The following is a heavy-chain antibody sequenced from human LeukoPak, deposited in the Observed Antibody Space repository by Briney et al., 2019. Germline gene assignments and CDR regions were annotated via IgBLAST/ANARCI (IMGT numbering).Heavy chain of an antibody. J-gene: IGHJ4*02. V-gene: IGHV2-70*11. D-gene: IGHD3-22*01. Sequence: SGPALVRPTQTLTLTCTFSGFSLRSSGMCVSWIRQPPGQALEWLARIDWGDDKYHSPSPKTRLTISKDTSKNQVVLTMINMDPVDTATYYCARISDHYDSSGYSVFDYWGQGILVTVSS. CDR1: GFSLRSSGMC. CDR3: ARISDHYDSSGYSVFDY. CDR2: IDWGDDK.